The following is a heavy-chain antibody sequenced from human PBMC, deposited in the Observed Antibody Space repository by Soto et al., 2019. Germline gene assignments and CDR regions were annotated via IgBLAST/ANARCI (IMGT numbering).Heavy chain of an antibody. V-gene: IGHV1-18*01. J-gene: IGHJ4*02. CDR2: INTYNGNS. Sequence: QVQLVQSAAEVKKPGASVKVSCKASGYTLTNYAICWVRQALGQGPEWMGWINTYNGNSNYAQKFQGRVTMTTDTSTNTAIIQLRSLTSDDTAVYYCARDCTGGSCFCIYWGQGTLVTVST. D-gene: IGHD2-15*01. CDR1: GYTLTNYA. CDR3: ARDCTGGSCFCIY.